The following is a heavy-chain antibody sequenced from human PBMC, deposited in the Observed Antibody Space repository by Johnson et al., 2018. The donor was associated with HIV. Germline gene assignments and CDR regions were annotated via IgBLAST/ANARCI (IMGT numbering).Heavy chain of an antibody. Sequence: QVQLVESGGGVVQPGRSLRLSCAASGFTFSNYGMHWVRQAPGKGLEWVAVISYDGSNKYYGDSVKGRFTISRDNSKNTLYLQMNSLRAEDTAVFYCARDFGDYYDSSGISGAFEIWGQGTMVTVSS. CDR2: ISYDGSNK. CDR3: ARDFGDYYDSSGISGAFEI. CDR1: GFTFSNYG. J-gene: IGHJ3*02. D-gene: IGHD3-22*01. V-gene: IGHV3-30*03.